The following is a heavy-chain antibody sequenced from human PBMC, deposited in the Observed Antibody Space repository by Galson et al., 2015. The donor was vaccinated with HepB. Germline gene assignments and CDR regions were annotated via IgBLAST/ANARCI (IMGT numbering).Heavy chain of an antibody. J-gene: IGHJ4*02. CDR3: TTGRRRDGY. D-gene: IGHD5-24*01. Sequence: SLRLSCAASGFTFDDYGMSWVRQAPGKGLEWVSGINWNGGSTGYADSVKGRFTISRDDSKNTLYLQMNSLKTEDTAVYYCTTGRRRDGYWGQGTLVTVSS. CDR1: GFTFDDYG. CDR2: INWNGGST. V-gene: IGHV3-20*04.